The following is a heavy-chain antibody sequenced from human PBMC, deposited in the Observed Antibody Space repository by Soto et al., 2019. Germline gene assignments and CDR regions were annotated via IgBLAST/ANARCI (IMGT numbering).Heavy chain of an antibody. Sequence: SVKVSCKASGGTFSSYAISWVRQAPGQGLEWMGGIIPIFGTANYAQKFQGRVTITADESTSTAYMELSSLRSEDTAVYYCARDYPGGDFWSGYYPAYYYGMDVWGQGTTVTVSS. V-gene: IGHV1-69*13. J-gene: IGHJ6*02. CDR2: IIPIFGTA. CDR3: ARDYPGGDFWSGYYPAYYYGMDV. D-gene: IGHD3-3*01. CDR1: GGTFSSYA.